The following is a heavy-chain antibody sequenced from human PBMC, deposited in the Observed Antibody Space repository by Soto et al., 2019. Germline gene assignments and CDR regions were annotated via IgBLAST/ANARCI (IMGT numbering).Heavy chain of an antibody. Sequence: VQLVESGGDLVQPGGSLRLSCAASGFIFSDYTMTWVRQAPGRGLEFVSHISSSGGAIFYAESVKGRFTVSRDNAKNSLYLQMNRLRDEDTAVYFCARDHGGSTWFVGVYYFFGMDVWGQGTAVTVSS. D-gene: IGHD6-13*01. V-gene: IGHV3-48*02. CDR2: ISSSGGAI. J-gene: IGHJ6*02. CDR1: GFIFSDYT. CDR3: ARDHGGSTWFVGVYYFFGMDV.